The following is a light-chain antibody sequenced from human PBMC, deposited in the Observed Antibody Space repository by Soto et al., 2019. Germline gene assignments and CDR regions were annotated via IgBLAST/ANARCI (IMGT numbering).Light chain of an antibody. V-gene: IGLV1-47*01. CDR3: AAWDDSMSVWV. J-gene: IGLJ1*01. CDR1: SSNIGSNY. Sequence: QLVLTQPPSASGTPGQRVTISCSGSSSNIGSNYVYWYQQLPGTAPKLLIYRNNQRPSGVPDRFSGSKSGTSASLAISGLRSEDEADYYCAAWDDSMSVWVFGTGTKLTVL. CDR2: RNN.